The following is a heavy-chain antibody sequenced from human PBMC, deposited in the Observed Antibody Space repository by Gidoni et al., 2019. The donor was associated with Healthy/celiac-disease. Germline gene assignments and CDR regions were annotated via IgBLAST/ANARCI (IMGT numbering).Heavy chain of an antibody. CDR1: GFTFSSYA. CDR3: VNPTTPAVYFYYYGMDV. V-gene: IGHV3-64D*06. CDR2: ISSNGGST. D-gene: IGHD3-10*01. J-gene: IGHJ6*02. Sequence: EVQLVESGGGLVQPGGSLRLSCSASGFTFSSYAMHWVRQAPGKGLEYVSAISSNGGSTYYADSVKGRFTISRDNSKNTLYLQLSSLRAEDTAVYYCVNPTTPAVYFYYYGMDVWGQGTTVTVSS.